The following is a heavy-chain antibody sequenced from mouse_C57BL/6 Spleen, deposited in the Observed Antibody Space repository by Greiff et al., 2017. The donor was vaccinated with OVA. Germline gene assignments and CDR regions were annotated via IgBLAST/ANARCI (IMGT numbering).Heavy chain of an antibody. CDR2: INPSNGGT. J-gene: IGHJ4*01. CDR1: GYTFTSYW. Sequence: QVQLQQSGTELVKPGASVKLSCKASGYTFTSYWMHWVKQRPGQGLEWIGNINPSNGGTNYNEKFKSKATLTVDKSSSTAYMQLSSLTSEDSAVYYCARARYYDYLYYAMDYWGQGTSVTVSS. CDR3: ARARYYDYLYYAMDY. V-gene: IGHV1-53*01. D-gene: IGHD2-4*01.